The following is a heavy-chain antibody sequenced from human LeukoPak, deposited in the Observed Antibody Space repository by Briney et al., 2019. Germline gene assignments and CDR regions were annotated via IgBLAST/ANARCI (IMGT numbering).Heavy chain of an antibody. D-gene: IGHD3-10*02. Sequence: GGSLRLSCAASGFTFSSYEMNWVRQAPGKGLEWVSYSSSGSTIYYADSVKGRFTISRDNAKNSLYLQMNSLRAEDTAVYYCAELGMTMIGGVWGKGTTVTISS. V-gene: IGHV3-48*03. CDR3: AELGMTMIGGV. CDR2: SSSGSTI. CDR1: GFTFSSYE. J-gene: IGHJ6*04.